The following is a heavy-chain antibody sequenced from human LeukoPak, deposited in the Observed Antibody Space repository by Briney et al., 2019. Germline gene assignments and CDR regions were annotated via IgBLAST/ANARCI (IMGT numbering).Heavy chain of an antibody. D-gene: IGHD6-19*01. CDR3: ATQATSGWHFS. V-gene: IGHV1-2*02. CDR2: INPNSGGT. J-gene: IGHJ5*02. Sequence: GASVTVSYKASGYTFTGYYMHWVRQAPGQGPEWMGWINPNSGGTNYAQKFQGRVTMTRDTSLSTVYMELSRLRSDDTAVYYCATQATSGWHFSWGQGTLVTVSS. CDR1: GYTFTGYY.